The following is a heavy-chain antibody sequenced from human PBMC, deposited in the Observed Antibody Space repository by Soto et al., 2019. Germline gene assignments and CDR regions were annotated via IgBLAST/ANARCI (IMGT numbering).Heavy chain of an antibody. CDR3: ARTYYYGSGCYRNFDY. Sequence: QVQLVQSGAEVKKPGSSVKVSCKASGGTFSSYAISWVRQAPGQGLEWMGGIIPIFGTANYAQKFQGRVTITADKSTSTAYMELSSLRSEDTAVYYCARTYYYGSGCYRNFDYWGQGTLVTVSS. V-gene: IGHV1-69*06. CDR2: IIPIFGTA. D-gene: IGHD3-10*01. J-gene: IGHJ4*02. CDR1: GGTFSSYA.